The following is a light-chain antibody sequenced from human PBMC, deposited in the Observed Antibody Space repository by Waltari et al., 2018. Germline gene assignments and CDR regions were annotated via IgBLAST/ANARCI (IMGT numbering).Light chain of an antibody. CDR1: ESIATN. CDR3: QQYNNGPPST. CDR2: HAS. J-gene: IGKJ1*01. Sequence: EILLTQSPDTLSVSPGERVTLSCRASESIATNLAWYQQRPGQAPRLLIFHASSRATDIPARFSGSGSGTEFTLTISSLQAEDFAVYYCQQYNNGPPSTFGQGTKVEFK. V-gene: IGKV3-15*01.